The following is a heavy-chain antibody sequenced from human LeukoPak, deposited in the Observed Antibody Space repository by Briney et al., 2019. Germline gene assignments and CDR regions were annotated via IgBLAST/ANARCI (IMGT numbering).Heavy chain of an antibody. D-gene: IGHD6-25*01. Sequence: GGSLRLSCAASGFTFSSYSMNWVRQAPGKGLEWVSYISSSSSTIYYADSVKGRFTISRDNAKSSLYLQMNSLRAEDTAVYYCARPWAATKADAFDIWGQGTMVTVSS. CDR3: ARPWAATKADAFDI. J-gene: IGHJ3*02. CDR1: GFTFSSYS. CDR2: ISSSSSTI. V-gene: IGHV3-48*01.